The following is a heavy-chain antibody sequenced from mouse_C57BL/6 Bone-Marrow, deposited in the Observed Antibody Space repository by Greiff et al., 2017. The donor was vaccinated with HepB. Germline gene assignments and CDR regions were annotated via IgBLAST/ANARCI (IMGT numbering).Heavy chain of an antibody. CDR3: ARDDGYYDAMDY. D-gene: IGHD2-3*01. CDR2: ISDGGSYT. V-gene: IGHV5-4*01. CDR1: GFTFSSYA. Sequence: EVKLVESGGGLVKPGGSLKLSCAASGFTFSSYAMSWVRQTPEKRLEWVATISDGGSYTYYPDNVKGRFTISRDNAKNNPYLQMSHLKSEDTAMYYCARDDGYYDAMDYWGQGTSVTVSS. J-gene: IGHJ4*01.